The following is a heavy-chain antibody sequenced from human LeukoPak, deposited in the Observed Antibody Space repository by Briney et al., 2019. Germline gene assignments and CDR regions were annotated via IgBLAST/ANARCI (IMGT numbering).Heavy chain of an antibody. V-gene: IGHV4-59*08. CDR2: IYYSGST. Sequence: SETLSLTCTVSGGSISSYYWSWIRQPPGKGLEWIGYIYYSGSTNYNPSLKSRVTISLDTSKNQFSLKLSSVTAADTAVYYCARGVDPGIALPTLNWRQGTLVTVSS. D-gene: IGHD6-13*01. CDR1: GGSISSYY. J-gene: IGHJ4*02. CDR3: ARGVDPGIALPTLN.